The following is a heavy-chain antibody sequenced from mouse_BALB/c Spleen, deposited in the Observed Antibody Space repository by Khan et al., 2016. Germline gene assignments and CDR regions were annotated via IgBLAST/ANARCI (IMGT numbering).Heavy chain of an antibody. CDR2: IDPENGNT. J-gene: IGHJ2*01. D-gene: IGHD1-2*01. CDR1: GFNIKDYY. Sequence: EVQLQESGAELVRPGALVKLSCKASGFNIKDYYMHWVKQRPEQGLEWIGWIDPENGNTIYDPKFPGKASITADTSSNTAYLQLSSLASEDTAIDYCARSTATYFDFWGQGTTLTVSS. CDR3: ARSTATYFDF. V-gene: IGHV14-1*02.